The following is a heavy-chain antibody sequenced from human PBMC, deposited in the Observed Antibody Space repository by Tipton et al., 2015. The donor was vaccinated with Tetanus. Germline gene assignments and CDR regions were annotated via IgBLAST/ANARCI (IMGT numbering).Heavy chain of an antibody. V-gene: IGHV4-4*07. J-gene: IGHJ4*02. CDR3: TRGMVSWGIFPY. CDR1: GGSISSYY. D-gene: IGHD2-8*01. Sequence: TLSLTCTVSGGSISSYYWSWIRQPAGKGLEWIGRIYTIGSTNYNPSLKSRVTISVDTSKNQFSLKLSSVTAADTAVYYCTRGMVSWGIFPYWGQGTLVTVSS. CDR2: IYTIGST.